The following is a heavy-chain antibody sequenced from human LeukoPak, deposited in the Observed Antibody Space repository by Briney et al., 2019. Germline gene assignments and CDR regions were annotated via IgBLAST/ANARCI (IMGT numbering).Heavy chain of an antibody. D-gene: IGHD6-19*01. J-gene: IGHJ4*02. V-gene: IGHV1-18*04. CDR1: GYTFTGYY. CDR2: ISAYNGNT. Sequence: ASVKVSCKASGYTFTGYYMHWVRQAPGQGLEWMGWISAYNGNTNYAQKPQGRVTMTTDTSTSTAYMELRSLRSDDTAVYYCARVGGSGWSYYFDYWGQGTLVTVSS. CDR3: ARVGGSGWSYYFDY.